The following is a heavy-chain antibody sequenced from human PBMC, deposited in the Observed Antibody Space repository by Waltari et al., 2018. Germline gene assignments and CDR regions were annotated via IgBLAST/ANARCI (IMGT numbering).Heavy chain of an antibody. Sequence: QLQLQESGPGLVKPSETLSLTCTVSGGSISSSCYYWGWLRPPPGKGLEWIGSIYYSGSTYYNPSLKSRVTISVDTSKNQFSLKLSSVTAADTAVYYCARLRSPDNWFDPWGQGTLVTVSS. CDR2: IYYSGST. CDR1: GGSISSSCYY. J-gene: IGHJ5*02. CDR3: ARLRSPDNWFDP. V-gene: IGHV4-39*07.